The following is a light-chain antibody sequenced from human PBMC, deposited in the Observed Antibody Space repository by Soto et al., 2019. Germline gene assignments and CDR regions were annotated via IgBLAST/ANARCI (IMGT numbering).Light chain of an antibody. J-gene: IGKJ4*01. CDR1: QSISKY. CDR3: QQNYSAPLT. Sequence: DIQMTQSPSALSASVGDRVTITCRASQSISKYLNWYQQKPGKAPKLLIYAASSLQSGVPSRFSGSGSGTDFTLTISSLQPEDFATYFCQQNYSAPLTFGGGTKVDIK. CDR2: AAS. V-gene: IGKV1-39*01.